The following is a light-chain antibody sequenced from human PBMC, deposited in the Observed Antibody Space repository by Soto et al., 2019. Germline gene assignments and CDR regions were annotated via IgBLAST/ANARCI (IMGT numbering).Light chain of an antibody. CDR3: QQYNSYSLT. J-gene: IGKJ3*01. CDR1: QSINTW. CDR2: DAS. Sequence: DIQMTQSPSTLSASVGDRVTITCRASQSINTWLAWYQQKPGKAPKFLIYDASSLESGVPSRFSGSGSGTEFTLTISSLQPDDFATYYCQQYNSYSLTFGPGTKVDIK. V-gene: IGKV1-5*01.